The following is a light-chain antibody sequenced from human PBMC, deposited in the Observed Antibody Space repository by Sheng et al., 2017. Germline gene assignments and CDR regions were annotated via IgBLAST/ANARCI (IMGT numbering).Light chain of an antibody. Sequence: DIQMTQSPSTLSASVGDRVTITCRASQSINSWLAWYQQKPGKAPKLLIYKASSLESGVPSRFSGSGSGTEFTLTINTLQPDDFATYYCQQYNSYPWTFGQGPRWKSN. V-gene: IGKV1-5*03. J-gene: IGKJ1*01. CDR2: KAS. CDR1: QSINSW. CDR3: QQYNSYPWT.